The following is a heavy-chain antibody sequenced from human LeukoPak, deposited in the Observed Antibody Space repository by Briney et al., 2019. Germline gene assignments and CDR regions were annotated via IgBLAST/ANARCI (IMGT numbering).Heavy chain of an antibody. J-gene: IGHJ3*02. D-gene: IGHD3-3*01. CDR3: ARGITIFGVVDAFDI. Sequence: SETLSLTCAVYGGSFSGYYWSWIRQPPGKGLEWIGEINHSGSTNYNPSLKSRVTISVDTSKNQFSLKLSSVTAADTAVYYCARGITIFGVVDAFDIWGQGTMFTVSS. V-gene: IGHV4-34*01. CDR2: INHSGST. CDR1: GGSFSGYY.